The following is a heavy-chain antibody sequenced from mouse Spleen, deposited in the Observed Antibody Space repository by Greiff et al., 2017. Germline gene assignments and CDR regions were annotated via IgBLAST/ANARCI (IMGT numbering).Heavy chain of an antibody. V-gene: IGHV14-2*01. CDR3: ASYSNLFAY. D-gene: IGHD2-5*01. J-gene: IGHJ3*01. CDR2: IDPEDGET. CDR1: GFNIKDYY. Sequence: LQQSGAELVKPGASVKLSCTASGFNIKDYYMHWVKQRTEQGLEWTGRIDPEDGETKYAPKFQGKATITADTSSNTAYLQLSSLTSEDTAVYYCASYSNLFAYWGQGTLVTVSA.